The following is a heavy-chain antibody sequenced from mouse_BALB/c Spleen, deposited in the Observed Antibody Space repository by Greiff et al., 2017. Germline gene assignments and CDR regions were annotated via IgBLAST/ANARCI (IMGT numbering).Heavy chain of an antibody. Sequence: EVKLMESGGGLVQPGGSRKLSCAASGFTFSSFGMHWVRQAPEKGLEWVAYISSGSSTIYYADTVKGRFTISRDNPKNTLFLQMTSLRSEDTAMYYCARSPGREVGYWGQGTSVTVSS. CDR3: ARSPGREVGY. V-gene: IGHV5-17*02. J-gene: IGHJ4*01. CDR2: ISSGSSTI. CDR1: GFTFSSFG.